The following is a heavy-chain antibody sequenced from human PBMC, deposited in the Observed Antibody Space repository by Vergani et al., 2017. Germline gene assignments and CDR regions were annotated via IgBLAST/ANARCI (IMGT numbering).Heavy chain of an antibody. CDR2: ISSTGAYL. V-gene: IGHV3-21*02. Sequence: EVQLVESGGGLVKPGGSLRLSCAGSGFTFTNHTMTWVRQAPGKGLEWVSSISSTGAYLHYADSVKGRFTISRDNPKKSLFLQLNSLRDEDTAVYYCTSRVTAAGGLDYWGQGALVTVSS. J-gene: IGHJ4*02. CDR3: TSRVTAAGGLDY. D-gene: IGHD6-13*01. CDR1: GFTFTNHT.